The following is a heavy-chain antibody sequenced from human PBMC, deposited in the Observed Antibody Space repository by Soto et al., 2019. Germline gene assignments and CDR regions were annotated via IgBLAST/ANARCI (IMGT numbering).Heavy chain of an antibody. J-gene: IGHJ3*02. CDR1: GFTFSSYA. CDR3: VKAYPSSWYDRAFDI. CDR2: ISSNGGST. D-gene: IGHD6-13*01. V-gene: IGHV3-64D*06. Sequence: HHGGSLRLSCSASGFTFSSYAMHLVRQAPGKGLEYVSAISSNGGSTYYADSVKGRFTISRDNSKNTLYLQMSSLRAEDTAVYYCVKAYPSSWYDRAFDIWGQGTMVTVSS.